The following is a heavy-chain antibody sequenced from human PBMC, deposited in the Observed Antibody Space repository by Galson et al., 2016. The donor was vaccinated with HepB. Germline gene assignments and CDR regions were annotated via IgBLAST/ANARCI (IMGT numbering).Heavy chain of an antibody. J-gene: IGHJ4*02. CDR1: GFTFDDYG. Sequence: SLRLSCAASGFTFDDYGMHWVRQGPGKGLEWVAVIWYDGSSKYHADSVKGRFTISRDNSNNTLYLHMNSLRAEDTAVYYCAREFHGASMTRSGGYWGQGTLVTVSS. CDR2: IWYDGSSK. CDR3: AREFHGASMTRSGGY. V-gene: IGHV3-33*08. D-gene: IGHD3-10*01.